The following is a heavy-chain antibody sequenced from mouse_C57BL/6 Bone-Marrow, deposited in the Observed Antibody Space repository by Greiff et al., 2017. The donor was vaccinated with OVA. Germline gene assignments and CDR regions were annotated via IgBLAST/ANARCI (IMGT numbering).Heavy chain of an antibody. J-gene: IGHJ3*01. CDR1: GYTFTSYW. Sequence: QVQLQQPGAELVKPGASVKVSCKASGYTFTSYWMHWVKQRPGQGLEWIGRIHPSDSDTNYNQKFKGKATLTVDKSSSTAYMQLSSLTSVDSAVYYCAPYYYGSSFAYWGQGTLVTVSA. D-gene: IGHD1-1*01. CDR2: IHPSDSDT. V-gene: IGHV1-74*01. CDR3: APYYYGSSFAY.